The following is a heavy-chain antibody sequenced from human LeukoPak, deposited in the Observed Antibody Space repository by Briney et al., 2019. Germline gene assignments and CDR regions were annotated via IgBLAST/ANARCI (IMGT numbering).Heavy chain of an antibody. V-gene: IGHV1-69*01. CDR1: GGSFSTNA. CDR3: ARDRREGYYDSSGYYYRGGFDY. Sequence: SVKVSCKASGGSFSTNAISWVRQAPGQGLEWMGGIIPMFGTADYAQKFQGRVTITADESTSTAYMEMSSLRSEDTAVYYCARDRREGYYDSSGYYYRGGFDYWGQGTLVTVSS. CDR2: IIPMFGTA. J-gene: IGHJ4*02. D-gene: IGHD3-22*01.